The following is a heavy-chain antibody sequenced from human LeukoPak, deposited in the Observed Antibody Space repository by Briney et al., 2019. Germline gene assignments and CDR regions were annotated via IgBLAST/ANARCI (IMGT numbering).Heavy chain of an antibody. J-gene: IGHJ4*02. CDR1: GFTFSSYW. D-gene: IGHD2-2*01. CDR3: ASRRSSLSSYYFDY. Sequence: PGGSLRLSCAASGFTFSSYWLSWVRQAPGKGLEWVANIKQDGSEKYYVDSVKGRFTISRDNAKNSLYLQMNSLRAEDTAVYYCASRRSSLSSYYFDYWGQGTLVTVSS. CDR2: IKQDGSEK. V-gene: IGHV3-7*01.